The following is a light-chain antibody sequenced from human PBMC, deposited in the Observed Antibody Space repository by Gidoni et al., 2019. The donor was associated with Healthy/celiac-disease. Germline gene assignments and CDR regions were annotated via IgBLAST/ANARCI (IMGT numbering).Light chain of an antibody. CDR3: QQSYTTLSIT. CDR1: QSISSY. CDR2: AAS. V-gene: IGKV1-39*01. Sequence: DIQMTQSPSSLSASVGDRVTITCRAGQSISSYLNWYQQKPGKAPKLLIYAASCLQSGVPSMFSGSGSGTDFTLTISSLQPEDFATYYCQQSYTTLSITFGQGTRLEIK. J-gene: IGKJ5*01.